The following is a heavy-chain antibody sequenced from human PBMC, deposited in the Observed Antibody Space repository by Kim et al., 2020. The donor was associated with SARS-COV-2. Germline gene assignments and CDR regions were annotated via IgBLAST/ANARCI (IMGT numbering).Heavy chain of an antibody. J-gene: IGHJ4*01. V-gene: IGHV4-34*01. Sequence: SETLSLTCAVYGGSFSGYYWSWIRQPPGKGLEWIGEINHSGSTNYNPSLKSRVTISVDTSKNQFSLKLSSVTAADTAVYYCARGRGDYDFWSGYWCFDY. CDR2: INHSGST. CDR1: GGSFSGYY. D-gene: IGHD3-3*01. CDR3: ARGRGDYDFWSGYWCFDY.